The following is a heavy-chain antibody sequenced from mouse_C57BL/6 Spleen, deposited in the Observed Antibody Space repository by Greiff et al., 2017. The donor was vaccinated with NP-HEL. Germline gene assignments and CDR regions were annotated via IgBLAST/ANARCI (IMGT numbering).Heavy chain of an antibody. Sequence: VQLQQSGPGLVKPSQSLSLTCSVTGYSITSGYYWNWIRQFPGNKLEWMGYISYDGSNNYNPSLKNRISITRDTSKNQFFLKLNSVTTEDTATYYCARDFTTVVNWYFDVWGTGTTVTVSS. CDR1: GYSITSGYY. CDR2: ISYDGSN. CDR3: ARDFTTVVNWYFDV. D-gene: IGHD1-1*01. J-gene: IGHJ1*03. V-gene: IGHV3-6*01.